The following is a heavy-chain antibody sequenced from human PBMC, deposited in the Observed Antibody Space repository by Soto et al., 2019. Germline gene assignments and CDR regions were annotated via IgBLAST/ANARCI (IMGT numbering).Heavy chain of an antibody. CDR2: VMPIFGTA. V-gene: IGHV1-69*13. CDR3: ARDAGYCSGGSCSPSWFDL. Sequence: SVKVSCKASGGTFSSYAISWVRQAPGQGLEWMGGVMPIFGTANYAQKFQGRVTITADESTSTADMELSSLRSEDTAVYYCARDAGYCSGGSCSPSWFDLWGQGTLVTVSS. D-gene: IGHD2-15*01. CDR1: GGTFSSYA. J-gene: IGHJ5*02.